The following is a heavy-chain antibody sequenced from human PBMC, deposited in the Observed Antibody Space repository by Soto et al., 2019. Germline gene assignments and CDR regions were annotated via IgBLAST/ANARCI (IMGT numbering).Heavy chain of an antibody. D-gene: IGHD1-26*01. CDR2: ISGNGGST. J-gene: IGHJ4*02. Sequence: GGSLRLSCAVSGFTFSIYAMSWVRQAPGKGLECVSGISGNGGSTYYADSVKGRFTISRDNSKNTVYLQMNSLRADDTAVYYCAKLSPYSGSSYRDDWGQGTLVTVSS. V-gene: IGHV3-23*01. CDR3: AKLSPYSGSSYRDD. CDR1: GFTFSIYA.